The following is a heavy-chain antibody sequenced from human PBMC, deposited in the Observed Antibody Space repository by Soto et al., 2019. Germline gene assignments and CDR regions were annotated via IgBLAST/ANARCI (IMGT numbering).Heavy chain of an antibody. J-gene: IGHJ4*02. CDR2: INAGNGNT. CDR1: GYTFTSYA. V-gene: IGHV1-3*01. Sequence: QVQLVQSGAEMKKPGASVKVSCKASGYTFTSYAMHWVRQAPGQRLEWMGWINAGNGNTKYSQKFQGRVTITRDTSASTAYMELSSLRSEDTAVYYCARDFSWFGELIASDYWGQGTLVTVSS. CDR3: ARDFSWFGELIASDY. D-gene: IGHD3-10*01.